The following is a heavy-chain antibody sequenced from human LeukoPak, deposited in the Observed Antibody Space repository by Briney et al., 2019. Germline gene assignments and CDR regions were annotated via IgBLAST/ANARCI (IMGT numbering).Heavy chain of an antibody. D-gene: IGHD6-19*01. Sequence: ASVKVSCKASGYTFTSHYIHWVRQAPGQGLGWMGTINPSGGSTSYAQKFQGRVTMTRDTSTSTVYMELSSLRSEDTAVYYCARDVGSGWYTLDYWGQGTLVTVSS. CDR3: ARDVGSGWYTLDY. V-gene: IGHV1-46*01. CDR2: INPSGGST. J-gene: IGHJ4*02. CDR1: GYTFTSHY.